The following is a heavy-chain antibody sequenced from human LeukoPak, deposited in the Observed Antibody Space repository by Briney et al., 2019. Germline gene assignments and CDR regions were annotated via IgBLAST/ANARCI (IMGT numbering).Heavy chain of an antibody. J-gene: IGHJ3*02. D-gene: IGHD6-19*01. CDR1: GFTFRTYG. Sequence: GGSLRLSCAASGFTFRTYGMSWVRQAPGKGLEWVSGISASGGATYYADSVKGRFTISRDNSKNTLYLQMNSLRAEDTAVYYCARGAVAANDAFDIWGQGTMVTVSS. CDR2: ISASGGAT. CDR3: ARGAVAANDAFDI. V-gene: IGHV3-23*01.